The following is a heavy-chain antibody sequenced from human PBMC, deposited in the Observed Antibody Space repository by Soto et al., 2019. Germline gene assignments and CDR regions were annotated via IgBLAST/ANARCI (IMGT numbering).Heavy chain of an antibody. CDR3: ARRDDGTYLRAFDI. CDR1: GYTFTSYD. J-gene: IGHJ3*02. Sequence: ASVKVSCKASGYTFTSYDINWVRQATGQGLEWMGWMNPNSGNTGYAQKFQGQVTISADESISTAYLQWSSLKASDTAMYYCARRDDGTYLRAFDIWGQGTMVTVSS. D-gene: IGHD1-26*01. V-gene: IGHV1-8*01. CDR2: MNPNSGNT.